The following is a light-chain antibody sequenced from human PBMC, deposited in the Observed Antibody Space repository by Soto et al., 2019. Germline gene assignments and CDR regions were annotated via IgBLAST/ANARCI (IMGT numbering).Light chain of an antibody. Sequence: DIQMTQSPSSLSASVGDRVTITCRASQSIRSYLNWYQQKPGKAPKLLIFSASSLQSGVPSRFSGSGSETDFTLTINSLQPEDFATYYCQQSYSALYTFGQGTKLEI. CDR2: SAS. CDR3: QQSYSALYT. V-gene: IGKV1-39*01. CDR1: QSIRSY. J-gene: IGKJ2*01.